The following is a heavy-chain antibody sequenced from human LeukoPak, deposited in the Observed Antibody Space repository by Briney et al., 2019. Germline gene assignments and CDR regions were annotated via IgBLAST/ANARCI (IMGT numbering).Heavy chain of an antibody. D-gene: IGHD1-26*01. V-gene: IGHV3-53*01. CDR3: ARVDSGRYYGHDY. J-gene: IGHJ4*02. CDR1: GFTVSSNY. Sequence: GGSLRLSCAASGFTVSSNYMSWVRQAPGKGLEWVSVIYSGGSTYYADSVKGRFTISRDNSKNTLYLQMNSLRAEDTAMYYCARVDSGRYYGHDYWGQGTLVTVTS. CDR2: IYSGGST.